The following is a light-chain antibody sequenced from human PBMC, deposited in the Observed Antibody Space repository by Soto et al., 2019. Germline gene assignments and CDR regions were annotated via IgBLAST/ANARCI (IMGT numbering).Light chain of an antibody. J-gene: IGKJ2*01. Sequence: EVVLTQSPATLSLSPGERATLSCRASQTLANYLAWYQQSPGQAPRLLIYDASNRATGIPARFSGSGSGTDFTLTISSLEPEESAVYYCQQRSDSYTFGQGTTLEIK. V-gene: IGKV3-11*01. CDR3: QQRSDSYT. CDR1: QTLANY. CDR2: DAS.